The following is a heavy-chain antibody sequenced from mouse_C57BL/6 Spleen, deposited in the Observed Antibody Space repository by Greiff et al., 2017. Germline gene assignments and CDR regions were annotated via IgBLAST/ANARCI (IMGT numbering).Heavy chain of an antibody. CDR1: GYTFTSYW. V-gene: IGHV1-52*01. CDR2: IDPSDSET. D-gene: IGHD1-1*01. J-gene: IGHJ2*01. Sequence: QVQLQQPGAELVRPGSSVKLSCKASGYTFTSYWMHWVKQRPIQGLEWIGNIDPSDSETHYNQKFKDKATLTVDKSSTTAYMQLSSLTSEDSAVYYCARAYYYGSSSFDDWGQGTTLTVSS. CDR3: ARAYYYGSSSFDD.